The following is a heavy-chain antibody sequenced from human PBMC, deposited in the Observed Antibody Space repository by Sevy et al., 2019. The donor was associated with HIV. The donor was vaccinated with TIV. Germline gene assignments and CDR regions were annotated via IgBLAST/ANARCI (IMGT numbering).Heavy chain of an antibody. Sequence: GGSLRLSCAASGFTFDDYAMHWVRQAPGKGLEWVSGISWNSGSIGYADSVKGRFTISRDNAKNSLYLQMNSLRAEDTALYYCAKDKRQLVPDGFDYWGQGTLVTVSS. V-gene: IGHV3-9*01. D-gene: IGHD6-13*01. CDR3: AKDKRQLVPDGFDY. CDR2: ISWNSGSI. J-gene: IGHJ4*02. CDR1: GFTFDDYA.